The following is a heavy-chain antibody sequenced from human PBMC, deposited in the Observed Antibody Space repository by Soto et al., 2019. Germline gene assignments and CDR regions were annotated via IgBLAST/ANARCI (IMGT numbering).Heavy chain of an antibody. J-gene: IGHJ4*02. CDR3: VRAYGAYDSSGSYSYYFDS. CDR1: GYTFTSYA. V-gene: IGHV1-3*01. Sequence: ASVKVSCKASGYTFTSYAMHWVRQAPGQRLKWMGWVNPINDNTRYEQNFKGRVTMTIDTSIRTAYMELTSLRSEDTAVYYCVRAYGAYDSSGSYSYYFDSWGQGTLVTVSS. CDR2: VNPINDNT. D-gene: IGHD3-22*01.